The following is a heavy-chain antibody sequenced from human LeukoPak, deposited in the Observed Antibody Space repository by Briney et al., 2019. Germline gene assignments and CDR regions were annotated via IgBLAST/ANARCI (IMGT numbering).Heavy chain of an antibody. CDR1: GGSISSYY. D-gene: IGHD6-19*01. J-gene: IGHJ6*03. CDR3: ASSNLRYSSGWYERSYYMDV. V-gene: IGHV4-4*09. CDR2: IYTSGST. Sequence: SETLSLTCTVSGGSISSYYWSWIRQPPGKGLEWIGYIYTSGSTNYNPSLKSRVTISVDTSKNQFSLKLSSVTAADTAVYYCASSNLRYSSGWYERSYYMDVWGKGTTVTVSS.